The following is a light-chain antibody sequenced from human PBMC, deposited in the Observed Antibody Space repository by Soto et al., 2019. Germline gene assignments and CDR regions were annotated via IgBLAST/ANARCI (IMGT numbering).Light chain of an antibody. Sequence: QSVLTQPASVSGSPGQSITISCTGTSRDVGGYNYVSWYQQHPGKAPKLMIYDVTNQPSGVSNRFSGSKSGNTASLTISGLQAEDEADYYCRSYTSSSTPLVFGGGTTLTVL. CDR3: RSYTSSSTPLV. CDR1: SRDVGGYNY. V-gene: IGLV2-14*01. J-gene: IGLJ3*02. CDR2: DVT.